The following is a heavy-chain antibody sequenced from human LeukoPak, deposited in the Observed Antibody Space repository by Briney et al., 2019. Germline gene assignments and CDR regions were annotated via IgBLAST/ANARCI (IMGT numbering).Heavy chain of an antibody. CDR1: GYTFTGYY. CDR3: ATEVVIIGLYYGMDV. Sequence: ASVKVSCKASGYTFTGYYMHWVRQAAGQGLEWMGWINPNSGGTNYAQKFQGRVTMTRDTSISTAYMELSRLRSDDTAVYYCATEVVIIGLYYGMDVWGQGTTVTVSS. V-gene: IGHV1-2*02. D-gene: IGHD3-3*01. CDR2: INPNSGGT. J-gene: IGHJ6*02.